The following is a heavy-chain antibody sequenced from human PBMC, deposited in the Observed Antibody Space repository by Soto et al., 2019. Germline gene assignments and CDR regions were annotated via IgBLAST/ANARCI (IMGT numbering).Heavy chain of an antibody. D-gene: IGHD3-10*01. CDR1: GDSMSSDSYY. J-gene: IGHJ5*02. V-gene: IGHV4-39*01. Sequence: QLQLQESGPGLVKPSETLSLTCTVSGDSMSSDSYYWGWIRQPPGKGLEWIGSIYYGGGTTYNPSLESRVTISVDTSKNQFSLNLGSVTAADTAVYYCARSGSLLGPKANWFDPWGQGTLVTVSS. CDR3: ARSGSLLGPKANWFDP. CDR2: IYYGGGT.